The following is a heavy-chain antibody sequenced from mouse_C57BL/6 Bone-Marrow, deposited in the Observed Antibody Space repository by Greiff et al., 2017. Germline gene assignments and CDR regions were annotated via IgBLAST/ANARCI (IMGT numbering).Heavy chain of an antibody. CDR3: ARVGLPAWFAC. D-gene: IGHD2-2*01. V-gene: IGHV3-6*01. CDR2: ISYDGSN. CDR1: GYSITSGYY. Sequence: EVQLQQSGPGLVKPSQSLSLTCSATGYSITSGYYWNWIRQFPGNKLEWMGDISYDGSNKYNPNFKNRITITPDTSNNQSFLKLNSVTTEDTATYSCARVGLPAWFACWGQGTLVTVSA. J-gene: IGHJ3*01.